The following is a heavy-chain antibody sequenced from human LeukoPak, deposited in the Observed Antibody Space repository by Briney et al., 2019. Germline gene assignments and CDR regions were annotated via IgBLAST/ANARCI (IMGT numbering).Heavy chain of an antibody. V-gene: IGHV3-23*01. Sequence: PGGSLRLSCAASGLSVSSFAMSWVRQGRARGLEWVSSIRGNGEKFYADSVKGRFTLSSDISRNTVYFQLNNLRVEDTAIYYCARASWVSSIDAVRWGQGTLVTVSS. CDR2: IRGNGEK. D-gene: IGHD6-13*01. CDR3: ARASWVSSIDAVR. J-gene: IGHJ4*02. CDR1: GLSVSSFA.